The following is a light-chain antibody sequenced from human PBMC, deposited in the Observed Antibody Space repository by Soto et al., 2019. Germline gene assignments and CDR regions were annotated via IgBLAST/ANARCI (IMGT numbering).Light chain of an antibody. CDR1: QSVDSN. V-gene: IGKV3-15*01. Sequence: EIVMTQSPATLSVSPGESATLSCRASQSVDSNLAWYQQKPGQAPRLLIYGASTRATGIPARFSGSGSGTEFTLTISSLQSEDFGVYHCQQFNIWPWTFGQGTKVEVK. CDR2: GAS. CDR3: QQFNIWPWT. J-gene: IGKJ1*01.